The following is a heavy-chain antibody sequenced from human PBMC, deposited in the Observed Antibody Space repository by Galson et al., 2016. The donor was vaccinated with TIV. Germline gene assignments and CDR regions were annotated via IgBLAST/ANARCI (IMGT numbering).Heavy chain of an antibody. Sequence: SVKVSCKASGYTFRDYALHWVRQAPGQRPEWLGSINAGNGNAKLSQRFQDRVTITRDRSASTAYLTLTRLRSEDTAVYFCASRCSTWNYLDAFDTWGQGTAVTVSS. CDR3: ASRCSTWNYLDAFDT. CDR1: GYTFRDYA. D-gene: IGHD6-13*01. CDR2: INAGNGNA. V-gene: IGHV1-3*01. J-gene: IGHJ3*02.